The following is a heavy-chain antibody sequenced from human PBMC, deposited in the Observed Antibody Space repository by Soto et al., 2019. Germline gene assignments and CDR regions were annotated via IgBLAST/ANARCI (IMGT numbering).Heavy chain of an antibody. Sequence: QVQLVQSGAEVKKPGSSVKVSCKASGGTFSSYAISWVRQAPGQGLEWMGGIIPIFGTADYAQKFQGRVTITADESTSTAYMELSSLRSEETAVYYCASHSSLRGYCISTSCYGYYYGMDVWGQGTTVTVSS. D-gene: IGHD2-2*01. J-gene: IGHJ6*02. V-gene: IGHV1-69*12. CDR3: ASHSSLRGYCISTSCYGYYYGMDV. CDR2: IIPIFGTA. CDR1: GGTFSSYA.